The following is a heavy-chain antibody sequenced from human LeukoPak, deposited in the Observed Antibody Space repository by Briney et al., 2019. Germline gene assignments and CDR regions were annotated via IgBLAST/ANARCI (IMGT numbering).Heavy chain of an antibody. CDR2: IYYSGST. J-gene: IGHJ6*03. D-gene: IGHD1-26*01. V-gene: IGHV4-39*01. CDR3: ARIYSGSYQLSISYYYYMDV. Sequence: PSEALSLTCSVSGGSLSSYYWGWIRQPPGKGLEWIGSIYYSGSTYYNPSLRSRVTISVDTSKNQFSLKLSSVTAADTAVYYCARIYSGSYQLSISYYYYMDVWGKGTTVTISS. CDR1: GGSLSSYY.